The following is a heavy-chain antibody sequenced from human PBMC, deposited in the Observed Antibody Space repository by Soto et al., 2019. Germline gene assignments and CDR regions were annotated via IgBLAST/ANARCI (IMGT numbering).Heavy chain of an antibody. J-gene: IGHJ5*02. Sequence: GGSLRLSCAASGFTFSSYAMHWVRQAPGKGLEYVSAISSNGGSTYYANSVKGRFTISRDNSKNTLYLQMGSLRAEDMAVYYCARDLNSYDILTGSLAFDPWGQGTLVTVSS. CDR3: ARDLNSYDILTGSLAFDP. CDR2: ISSNGGST. V-gene: IGHV3-64*01. D-gene: IGHD3-9*01. CDR1: GFTFSSYA.